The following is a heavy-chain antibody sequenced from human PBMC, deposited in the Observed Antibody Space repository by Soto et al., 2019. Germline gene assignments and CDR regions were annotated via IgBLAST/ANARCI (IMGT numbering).Heavy chain of an antibody. CDR1: GFTFINYA. J-gene: IGHJ2*01. Sequence: EVQVLESGGGLVQPGGSLRLSCAGSGFTFINYAMNWVRQAPGKGLEWVSSISGGGDAAFFPDSVRGRFTISRDNSKNTVTLQMNGRGVDDTAVYCCARKILGSTTRPNYWYFDLWGRGTMVTVSS. V-gene: IGHV3-23*01. CDR3: ARKILGSTTRPNYWYFDL. D-gene: IGHD7-27*01. CDR2: ISGGGDAA.